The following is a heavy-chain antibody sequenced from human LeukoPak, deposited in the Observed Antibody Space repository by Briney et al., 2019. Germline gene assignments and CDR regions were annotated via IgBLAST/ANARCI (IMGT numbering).Heavy chain of an antibody. CDR2: SYYSVST. J-gene: IGHJ5*02. V-gene: IGHV4-39*02. CDR1: GDSISSSSYY. CDR3: AREQGKDSSSWYDSLWWFDP. D-gene: IGHD6-13*01. Sequence: RPSETLSLTCTVSGDSISSSSYYWGWIRQPPGKGLEWIGCSYYSVSTYYNPSLKSRVTISVDTSKNQFSLKLSSVTAADTAVYYCAREQGKDSSSWYDSLWWFDPWGQGTLVTVSS.